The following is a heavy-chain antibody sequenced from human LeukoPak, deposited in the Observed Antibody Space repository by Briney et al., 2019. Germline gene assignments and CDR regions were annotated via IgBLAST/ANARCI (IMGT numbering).Heavy chain of an antibody. CDR2: IYYSGST. J-gene: IGHJ2*01. CDR1: GYSISSGYY. Sequence: SETLSLTCTVSGYSISSGYYWSWIRQPPGKGLEWIGYIYYSGSTNYNPSLKSRVTISVDTSKNQFSLKLSSVTAADTAVYYCARATGAAMVTSWYFDLWGRGTLVTVSS. D-gene: IGHD5-18*01. CDR3: ARATGAAMVTSWYFDL. V-gene: IGHV4-61*01.